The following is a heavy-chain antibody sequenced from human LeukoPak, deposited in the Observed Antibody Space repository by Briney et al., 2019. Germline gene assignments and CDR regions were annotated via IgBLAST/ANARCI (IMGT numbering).Heavy chain of an antibody. D-gene: IGHD2-15*01. V-gene: IGHV3-23*01. Sequence: GGSLRVSCAASGFTFSSYTMTWVRQAPGKGLEWVPAITGSGTATNYADSVKGRFTISRDNSKNTLYLQMNSLRVEDTAIYYCAKAPPTRSGGTCSYMFDSWGQGTLVTVSS. CDR2: ITGSGTAT. J-gene: IGHJ4*02. CDR1: GFTFSSYT. CDR3: AKAPPTRSGGTCSYMFDS.